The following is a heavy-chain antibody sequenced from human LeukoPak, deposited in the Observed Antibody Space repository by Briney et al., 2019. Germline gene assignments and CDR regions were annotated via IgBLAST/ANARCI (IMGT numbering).Heavy chain of an antibody. J-gene: IGHJ6*02. CDR1: GCTFNSYY. V-gene: IGHV1-46*02. CDR3: ARGLRGAEDYYYGMDV. D-gene: IGHD1-26*01. CDR2: INPSVGST. Sequence: GASVKVSCKASGCTFNSYYMHWVRQAPGQGLEWMGIINPSVGSTSYAQKFQGRVTMTRDTSTSTVYMELSSLRSEDTAVYYCARGLRGAEDYYYGMDVWGQGTTVTVSS.